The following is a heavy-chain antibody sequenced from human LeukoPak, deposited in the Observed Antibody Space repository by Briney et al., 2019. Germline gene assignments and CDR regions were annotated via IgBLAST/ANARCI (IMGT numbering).Heavy chain of an antibody. Sequence: GGSLRLSCAASGFTVDSNYLSWVRQAPGKGLEWVSTIYTGGNTYYAASVKGRFTISRDFSKNTVFLHTNSLRAEDTAMYYCARGDDSGYYDYFDYRGQGALVTVSS. D-gene: IGHD3-22*01. CDR1: GFTVDSNY. CDR2: IYTGGNT. CDR3: ARGDDSGYYDYFDY. J-gene: IGHJ4*02. V-gene: IGHV3-53*01.